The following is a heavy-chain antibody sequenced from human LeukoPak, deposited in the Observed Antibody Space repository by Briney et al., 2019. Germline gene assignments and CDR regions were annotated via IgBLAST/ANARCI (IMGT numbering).Heavy chain of an antibody. J-gene: IGHJ5*02. V-gene: IGHV4-34*01. CDR2: INHSGST. Sequence: SETLSLTCAVYGGSFSGYYWSWIRQPPGKGLEWIGEINHSGSTNYNPSLKSRVTISVDTSKNQFSLKLSSVTAADTAVYYCARGIHRSGSGRRVFALWFDPWGQGTLVTVSS. CDR3: ARGIHRSGSGRRVFALWFDP. CDR1: GGSFSGYY. D-gene: IGHD1-26*01.